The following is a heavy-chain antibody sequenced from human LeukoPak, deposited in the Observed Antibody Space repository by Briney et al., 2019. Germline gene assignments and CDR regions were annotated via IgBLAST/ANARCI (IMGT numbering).Heavy chain of an antibody. CDR3: ARDSSSSPYYYYYMDV. V-gene: IGHV4-34*01. D-gene: IGHD6-6*01. J-gene: IGHJ6*03. CDR2: INHSGST. CDR1: GGSFSGYY. Sequence: SETLSLTCAVYGGSFSGYYWSWIRQPPGKGLEWIGEINHSGSTNYNPSLKSRVTMSADTSKNQFSLKLSSVTAADTAVYYCARDSSSSPYYYYYMDVWGKGTTVTVSS.